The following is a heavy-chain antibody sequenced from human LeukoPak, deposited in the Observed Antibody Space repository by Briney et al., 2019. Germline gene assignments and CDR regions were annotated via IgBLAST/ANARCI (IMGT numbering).Heavy chain of an antibody. J-gene: IGHJ5*02. D-gene: IGHD6-19*01. V-gene: IGHV4-34*01. Sequence: SETLSLTCAVYGGSFSGYYWSWIRQPPGKGLEWIGEINHSGSTNHNPSLKSRVTISVDTSKNQFSLKLSSVTAADTAVYYCARGCFESRQQWLVRGNWFDPWGQGTLVTVSS. CDR3: ARGCFESRQQWLVRGNWFDP. CDR1: GGSFSGYY. CDR2: INHSGST.